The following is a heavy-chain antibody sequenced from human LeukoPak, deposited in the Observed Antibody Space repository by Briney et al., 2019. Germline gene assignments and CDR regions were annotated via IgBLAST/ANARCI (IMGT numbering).Heavy chain of an antibody. CDR1: GGSFSGYY. J-gene: IGHJ6*03. Sequence: PSETLSLTCAVYGGSFSGYYWSWIRQPPGKGLEWIGEINHSGSTNYDPSLKSRVTISVDTSKNQFSLKPSSVTAADTAVYYCARDRSVYYYYYMDVWGKGTTVTVSS. D-gene: IGHD3-16*02. CDR2: INHSGST. CDR3: ARDRSVYYYYYMDV. V-gene: IGHV4-34*01.